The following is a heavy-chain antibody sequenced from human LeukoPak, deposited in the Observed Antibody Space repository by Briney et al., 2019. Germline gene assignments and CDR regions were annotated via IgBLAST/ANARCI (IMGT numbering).Heavy chain of an antibody. CDR3: AKVHVGDLFVGIFDY. Sequence: GGSLRLSCAASGFTFSNYAMSWVRQAPGKGLEWVSGISGSGGSTYYADSVKGRFTISRDNSKNTLYLQINSLRAEDTAVYYCAKVHVGDLFVGIFDYWGQGTLVTVSS. J-gene: IGHJ4*02. CDR2: ISGSGGST. CDR1: GFTFSNYA. D-gene: IGHD3-10*01. V-gene: IGHV3-23*01.